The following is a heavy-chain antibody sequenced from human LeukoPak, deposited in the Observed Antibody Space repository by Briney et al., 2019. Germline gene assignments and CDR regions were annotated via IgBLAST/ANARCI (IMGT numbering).Heavy chain of an antibody. V-gene: IGHV4-30-4*08. CDR1: GGSISSGDYY. CDR2: IFYSGST. J-gene: IGHJ5*02. Sequence: SETLSLTCTVSGGSISSGDYYWSWIRQPPGKGLEWIGYIFYSGSTYYNPSLKSRVTLSVDTSKNQFSLKLSSVTAADTAVYYCAREEWFDPWGQGTLVTVSS. CDR3: AREEWFDP.